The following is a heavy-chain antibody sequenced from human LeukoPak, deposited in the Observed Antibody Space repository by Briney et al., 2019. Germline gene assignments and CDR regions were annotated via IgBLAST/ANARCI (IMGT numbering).Heavy chain of an antibody. CDR2: IIPILGIA. CDR3: ALRPQLGIRPPYYFDY. J-gene: IGHJ4*02. V-gene: IGHV1-69*04. CDR1: GGTFDGSG. Sequence: SVKVSCKASGGTFDGSGISWVRQAPGQGLEWMGRIIPILGIANYAQKFQGRVTITADKSTSTAYMELSSLRSEDTAVYYCALRPQLGIRPPYYFDYWGQGTLVTVSS. D-gene: IGHD7-27*01.